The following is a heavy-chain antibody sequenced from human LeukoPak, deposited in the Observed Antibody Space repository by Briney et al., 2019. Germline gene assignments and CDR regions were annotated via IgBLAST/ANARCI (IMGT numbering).Heavy chain of an antibody. CDR1: GYTFTSYG. J-gene: IGHJ5*02. Sequence: ASVKVSCKASGYTFTSYGISWVRQAPGQGLEWMGWISAYNGNTNYAQKLQGRVTMTTDTSTSTTYMELRSLRSDDTAVYYCARARHYSSSPSLGSWGQGTLVTVSS. CDR3: ARARHYSSSPSLGS. CDR2: ISAYNGNT. D-gene: IGHD6-6*01. V-gene: IGHV1-18*01.